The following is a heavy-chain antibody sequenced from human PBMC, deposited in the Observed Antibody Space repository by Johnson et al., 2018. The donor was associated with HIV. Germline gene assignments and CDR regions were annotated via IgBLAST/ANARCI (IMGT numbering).Heavy chain of an antibody. CDR2: ISYDGSNK. J-gene: IGHJ3*02. D-gene: IGHD3-22*01. Sequence: VQLVESGGGLVQPGRPLRLTCVGSGFTFSSYGMHWVRQAPGKGLEWVAVISYDGSNKYYPDSVKGRFTISRDNSKNTLYLQMDSLRAEDTAVYSCARDRGGYYYDSSGLDAFDIWGQGTMVTVSS. CDR3: ARDRGGYYYDSSGLDAFDI. CDR1: GFTFSSYG. V-gene: IGHV3-30*03.